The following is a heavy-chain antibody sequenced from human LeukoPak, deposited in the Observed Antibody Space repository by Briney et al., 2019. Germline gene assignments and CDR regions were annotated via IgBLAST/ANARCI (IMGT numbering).Heavy chain of an antibody. D-gene: IGHD3-10*01. J-gene: IGHJ4*02. CDR2: ISAYNGNT. Sequence: ASVKVSCKAFGYTFTSYGISWVRQAPGQGLEWMGWISAYNGNTNYAQKLQGRVTMSTDTSTSTAYMELRSLRSDDTAVYYCARDWFGELGDTLYYLEYWGQGTLVTVSS. CDR1: GYTFTSYG. V-gene: IGHV1-18*01. CDR3: ARDWFGELGDTLYYLEY.